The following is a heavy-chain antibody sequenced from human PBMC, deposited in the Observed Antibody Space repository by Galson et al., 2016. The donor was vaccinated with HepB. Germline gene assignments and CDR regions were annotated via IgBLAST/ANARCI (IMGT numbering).Heavy chain of an antibody. J-gene: IGHJ4*02. CDR2: IYYSGST. CDR3: ARRAATYDSSGYYYGADGDY. CDR1: GGSISSGDYY. Sequence: ILSLTCTVSGGSISSGDYYWSWIRQPPGKGLEWIGYIYYSGSTYYNPSLKSRVTISVDTSKNQFSLKLSSVTAADTAVYYCARRAATYDSSGYYYGADGDYWGQGTLVTVSS. D-gene: IGHD3-22*01. V-gene: IGHV4-30-4*01.